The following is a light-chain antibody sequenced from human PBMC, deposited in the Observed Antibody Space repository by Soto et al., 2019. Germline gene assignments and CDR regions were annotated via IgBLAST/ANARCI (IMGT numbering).Light chain of an antibody. Sequence: EIVLTQSPGTLSLSPGERASLSCRASQSVRSNYLAWYQQKPGQAPRLLIYDASTRATGIPDRFTGSGSGTDFTLSISRLEPEDSAVYFCQQYGGSPLITFGQGTRLESK. CDR3: QQYGGSPLIT. V-gene: IGKV3-20*01. CDR1: QSVRSNY. J-gene: IGKJ5*01. CDR2: DAS.